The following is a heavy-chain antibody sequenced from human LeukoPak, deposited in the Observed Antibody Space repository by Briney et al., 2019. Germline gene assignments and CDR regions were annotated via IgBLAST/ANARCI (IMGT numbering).Heavy chain of an antibody. Sequence: PGGSLRLSCAASGFTFSTYNINCVPEAPEEGVEWVSYISSSSSYIYYADSVKGRFTISRDNTKNSLYLQMNRLRTEDTAVYYCARWVTFGGVIVNDFWGQGTLVTVSS. V-gene: IGHV3-21*01. D-gene: IGHD3-16*02. J-gene: IGHJ4*02. CDR3: ARWVTFGGVIVNDF. CDR1: GFTFSTYN. CDR2: ISSSSSYI.